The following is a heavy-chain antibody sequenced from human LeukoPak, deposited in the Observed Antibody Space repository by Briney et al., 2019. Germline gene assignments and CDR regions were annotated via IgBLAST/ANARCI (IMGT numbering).Heavy chain of an antibody. D-gene: IGHD3-22*01. CDR1: GFTFTSSA. CDR2: IVVGSGNT. Sequence: SVKVSCKASGFTFTSSAMQWVRQARGQRLEWIGWIVVGSGNTNYAQKFQERVTITRDMSTSTAYMELSSLRSEDTAVYYCAADPSYDSSGYSSNWFDPWGQGTLVTVSS. V-gene: IGHV1-58*02. CDR3: AADPSYDSSGYSSNWFDP. J-gene: IGHJ5*02.